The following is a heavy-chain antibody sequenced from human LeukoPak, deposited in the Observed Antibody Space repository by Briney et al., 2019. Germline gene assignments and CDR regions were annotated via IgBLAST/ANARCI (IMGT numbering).Heavy chain of an antibody. CDR3: AKCFGSSWYRAWFDP. CDR1: GFTFSGYW. J-gene: IGHJ5*02. CDR2: IKQDGGEK. D-gene: IGHD6-13*01. Sequence: PGGSLTLSCAASGFTFSGYWMSWLRQAPGKGLEWVANIKQDGGEKYYVDSVKGRFTISRDNAKNSLYLQMNSLRAEDTAVYYCAKCFGSSWYRAWFDPWGQGTLVTVSS. V-gene: IGHV3-7*03.